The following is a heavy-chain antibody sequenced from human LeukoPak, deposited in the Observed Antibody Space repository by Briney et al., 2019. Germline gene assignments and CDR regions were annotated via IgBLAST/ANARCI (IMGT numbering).Heavy chain of an antibody. CDR2: IKNKTNGGTT. J-gene: IGHJ4*02. D-gene: IGHD2-2*01. V-gene: IGHV3-15*01. CDR3: ARGFCSSTNCYQGPFDF. Sequence: GGSLKLSCAASGFTFSSAWMTWVRQAPGKGLEWVGHIKNKTNGGTTDYAAPVKGRFIISRDDSKNTLYLQMNSLRTEDTAVYYCARGFCSSTNCYQGPFDFWGQGTLVTVSS. CDR1: GFTFSSAW.